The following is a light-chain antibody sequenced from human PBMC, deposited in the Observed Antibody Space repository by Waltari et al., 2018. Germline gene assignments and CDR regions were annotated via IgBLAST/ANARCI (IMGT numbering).Light chain of an antibody. CDR1: SGHSSNV. CDR2: VNSDGSH. J-gene: IGLJ3*02. CDR3: QTGGHGTWV. V-gene: IGLV4-69*01. Sequence: QLVLTQSPSASAPLGASVKLTCTLSSGHSSNVIARPQQQPEKGPRYLMKVNSDGSHSKGDKIPDRFSGSSSGTEHYLTISSLQSEDEADYYCQTGGHGTWVFGGGTKLTVL.